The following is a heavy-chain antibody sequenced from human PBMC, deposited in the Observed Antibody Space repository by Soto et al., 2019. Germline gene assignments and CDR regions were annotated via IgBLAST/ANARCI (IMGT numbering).Heavy chain of an antibody. V-gene: IGHV3-23*01. CDR1: GFTFSSYA. CDR2: ISGSGGST. CDR3: AKDKGPVVAALDY. Sequence: EVQLLESGGGLVQPGGSLRLSCAASGFTFSSYAMSWVRQAPGKGLEWVSAISGSGGSTYYAHSVKGRFTISRDNSKNTRYLQMNSLRAEDTAVYYCAKDKGPVVAALDYWGQGTLVTVSS. D-gene: IGHD2-15*01. J-gene: IGHJ4*02.